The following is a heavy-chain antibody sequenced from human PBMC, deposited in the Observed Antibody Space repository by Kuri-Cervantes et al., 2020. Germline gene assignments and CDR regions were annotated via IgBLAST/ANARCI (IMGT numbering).Heavy chain of an antibody. V-gene: IGHV3-30*18. CDR2: ISYDGSNK. CDR3: AKDATPLYCDFWCGYPHNYGYGMDV. D-gene: IGHD3-3*01. Sequence: GESLKISCAASGFTFSSYGMHWVRQAPGKGLEWVAVISYDGSNKYYADSVKGRFTISRDNSKDTLYLQMNSLRAEDTAVYYCAKDATPLYCDFWCGYPHNYGYGMDVWGQGTTVTVSS. CDR1: GFTFSSYG. J-gene: IGHJ6*02.